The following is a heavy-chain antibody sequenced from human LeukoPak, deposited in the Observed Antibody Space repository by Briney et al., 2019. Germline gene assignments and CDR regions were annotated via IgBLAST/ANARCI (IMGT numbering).Heavy chain of an antibody. CDR3: ATGRGTPLGF. D-gene: IGHD1-26*01. CDR2: INTDGSST. CDR1: GFTFSSYW. Sequence: TAGSLRLSCADSGFTFSSYWMHWVRQAPGKGLVWVSRINTDGSSTNYADSVKGRITVSSDNANNTLYLQMNSLRAEDTAVYYCATGRGTPLGFWGQGALVTVSS. V-gene: IGHV3-74*01. J-gene: IGHJ4*02.